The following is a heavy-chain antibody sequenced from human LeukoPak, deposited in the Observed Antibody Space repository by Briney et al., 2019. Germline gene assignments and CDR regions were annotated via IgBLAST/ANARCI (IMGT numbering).Heavy chain of an antibody. D-gene: IGHD3-3*01. V-gene: IGHV3-30*02. CDR1: GFTFSSYG. CDR3: AKDPGDFWSGSLGYFDY. Sequence: GGSLRLSCAASGFTFSSYGMHWVRQAPGKGLEWVAFIRYDGSNKYYADSVKGRFTISRDNSENTLYLQMNSLRAEDTAVYYCAKDPGDFWSGSLGYFDYWGQGTLVTVTS. J-gene: IGHJ4*02. CDR2: IRYDGSNK.